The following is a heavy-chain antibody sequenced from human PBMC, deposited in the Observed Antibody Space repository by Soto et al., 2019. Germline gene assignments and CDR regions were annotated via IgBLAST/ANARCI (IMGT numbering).Heavy chain of an antibody. CDR2: ISGDGNDK. V-gene: IGHV3-30*03. CDR1: GFIFRNFG. CDR3: VQGASTAHQPLDS. J-gene: IGHJ4*02. D-gene: IGHD1-26*01. Sequence: QVQLVESGGGVVQHGRSLRLSCAASGFIFRNFGMHWVRRAPGKGLEWVATISGDGNDKYYPDSMKGRFTISRDNFNNTLYLQLNSLRPEDTAVYHCVQGASTAHQPLDSWGQGVLVTVSS.